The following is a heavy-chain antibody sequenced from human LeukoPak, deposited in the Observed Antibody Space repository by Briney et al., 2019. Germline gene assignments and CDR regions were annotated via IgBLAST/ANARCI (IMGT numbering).Heavy chain of an antibody. V-gene: IGHV3-53*04. Sequence: GGPLRLSCAASEFTVSSNYMSWVRQAPGKRLEWVSLIYSAGSTYYADSVKGRFTISRHNSRNTLYLQMNSLRAEDTAVYYCARDGEPGLDYWGQGTLVTVPS. D-gene: IGHD1-14*01. CDR2: IYSAGST. CDR3: ARDGEPGLDY. J-gene: IGHJ4*02. CDR1: EFTVSSNY.